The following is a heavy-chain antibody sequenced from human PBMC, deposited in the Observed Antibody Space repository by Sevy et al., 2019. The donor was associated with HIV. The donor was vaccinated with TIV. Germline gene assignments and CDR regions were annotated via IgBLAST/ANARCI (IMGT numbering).Heavy chain of an antibody. CDR1: GFTFSNYA. J-gene: IGHJ4*02. CDR2: IDITYNT. CDR3: AGGRQYWPTDY. Sequence: QPGGSLRLSCAASGFTFSNYAMTWVRQAPGKGLEWVSTIDITYNTHYTDSVEGRFSISRDNSKNTLFLQMNSLRSEDTAIYYCAGGRQYWPTDYWGQGTLVTVSS. V-gene: IGHV3-23*05. D-gene: IGHD2-8*02.